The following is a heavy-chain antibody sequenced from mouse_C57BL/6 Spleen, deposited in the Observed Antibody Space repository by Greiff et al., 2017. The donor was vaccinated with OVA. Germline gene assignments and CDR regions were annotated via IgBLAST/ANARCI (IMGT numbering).Heavy chain of an antibody. V-gene: IGHV5-16*01. Sequence: EVHLVESEGGLVQPGSSMKLSCTASGFTFSDYYMAWVRQVPEKGLEWVANINYDGSRTYYLDSLKSRFIISRDNAQNILYLQMSSLKSEDTATDYCAGGYGDDKGAWFAYWGQGTLVTVSA. CDR2: INYDGSRT. D-gene: IGHD2-2*01. CDR1: GFTFSDYY. CDR3: AGGYGDDKGAWFAY. J-gene: IGHJ3*01.